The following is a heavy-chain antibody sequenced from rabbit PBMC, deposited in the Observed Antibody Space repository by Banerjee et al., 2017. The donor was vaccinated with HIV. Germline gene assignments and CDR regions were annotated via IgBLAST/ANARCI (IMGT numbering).Heavy chain of an antibody. CDR2: IDTVFGST. Sequence: QEQLVESGGGLVQPGGSLKLSCKASGFDFSSYGVSWVRQAPGKGLEWIGYIDTVFGSTYYATWVNGRFTISSHNAQNTLYLQLNSLTAADTATYFCARGGSRTNLWGPGTLSPS. J-gene: IGHJ4*01. CDR3: ARGGSRTNL. D-gene: IGHD4-2*01. CDR1: GFDFSSYG. V-gene: IGHV1S47*01.